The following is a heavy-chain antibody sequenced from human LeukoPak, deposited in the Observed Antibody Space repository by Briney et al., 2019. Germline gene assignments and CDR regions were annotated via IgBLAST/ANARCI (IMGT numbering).Heavy chain of an antibody. CDR3: ARDHGSGYDSLFHFDY. D-gene: IGHD5-12*01. CDR1: GGSISSSSYY. CDR2: IYYSGST. Sequence: ASETLSLTCTVSGGSISSSSYYWGWIRRPPGKGLEWIGSIYYSGSTYYNPSLKSRVTISVDRSKNQFSLKLSSVTAADTAVYYCARDHGSGYDSLFHFDYWGQGTLVTVSS. V-gene: IGHV4-39*07. J-gene: IGHJ4*02.